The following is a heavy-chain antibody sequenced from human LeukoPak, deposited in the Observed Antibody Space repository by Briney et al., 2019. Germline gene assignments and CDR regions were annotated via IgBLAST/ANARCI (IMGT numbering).Heavy chain of an antibody. CDR1: GGTFSSYA. CDR3: ARGEYYGSGDQYNWFDP. Sequence: SVKVSCKASGGTFSSYAISWVRQAPGQGLEWMGGIIPIFGTANYAQKFQGRVTITADKSTSTAYMELSSLRSEDTAMYYCARGEYYGSGDQYNWFDPWGQGTLVTVSS. D-gene: IGHD3-10*01. J-gene: IGHJ5*02. CDR2: IIPIFGTA. V-gene: IGHV1-69*06.